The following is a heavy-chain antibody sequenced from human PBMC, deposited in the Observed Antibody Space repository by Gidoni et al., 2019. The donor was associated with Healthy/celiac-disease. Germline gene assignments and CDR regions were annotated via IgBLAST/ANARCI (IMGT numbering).Heavy chain of an antibody. V-gene: IGHV1-46*03. CDR3: ARDRLSYEFDP. CDR1: GYTFTSYY. J-gene: IGHJ5*02. Sequence: QVQLVQSGAEVKKPWASVMVSCKASGYTFTSYYMHWVRQAPGQGLEWMGIINPSGGSTSYAQKFQGRVTMTRDTSTSTVYMELSSLRSEDTAVYYCARDRLSYEFDPWGQGTLVTVSS. D-gene: IGHD5-12*01. CDR2: INPSGGST.